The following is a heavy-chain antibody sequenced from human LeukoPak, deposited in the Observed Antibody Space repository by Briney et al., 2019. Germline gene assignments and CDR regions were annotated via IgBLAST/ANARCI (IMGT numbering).Heavy chain of an antibody. V-gene: IGHV5-10-1*01. D-gene: IGHD6-13*01. Sequence: GESLKISCQGSGYTFTSYWISWVRQMPGGGLERMGRIDPSDSYTNYSPSFQGHVTISADKSITTAYLQWSSLKASDTAIYYCTGHPGIASDLGVWGQGTTVTVSS. J-gene: IGHJ6*02. CDR3: TGHPGIASDLGV. CDR2: IDPSDSYT. CDR1: GYTFTSYW.